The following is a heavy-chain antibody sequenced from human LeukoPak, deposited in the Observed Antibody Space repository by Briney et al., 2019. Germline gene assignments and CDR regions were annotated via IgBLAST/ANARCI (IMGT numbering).Heavy chain of an antibody. CDR1: GFTFSSYS. CDR2: ISSSSSTI. V-gene: IGHV3-48*02. CDR3: ARRLGGYCSGGSCYAFDY. D-gene: IGHD2-15*01. J-gene: IGHJ4*02. Sequence: GGSLRLSCAASGFTFSSYSMNWVRQAPGKGLEWVSYISSSSSTIYYADSVKGRFTISRDNAKNSLYLQMNSLRDEDTAVYYCARRLGGYCSGGSCYAFDYWGQGTLVTVSS.